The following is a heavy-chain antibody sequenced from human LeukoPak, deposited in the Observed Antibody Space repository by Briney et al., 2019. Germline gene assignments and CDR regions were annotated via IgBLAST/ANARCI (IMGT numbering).Heavy chain of an antibody. CDR3: ARENDFWSGYCY. Sequence: GGSLRLSCAASGFTVSSNYMSWVRQAPGKGLEWVSAISGSGGSTYYADSVKGRFTISRDNSKNSLYLQMNSLRAEDTAVYYCARENDFWSGYCYWGQGTLVTVSS. CDR1: GFTVSSNY. CDR2: ISGSGGST. V-gene: IGHV3-23*01. J-gene: IGHJ4*02. D-gene: IGHD3-3*01.